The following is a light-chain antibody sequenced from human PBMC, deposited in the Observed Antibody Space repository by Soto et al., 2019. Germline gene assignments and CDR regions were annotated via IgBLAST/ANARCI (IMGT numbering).Light chain of an antibody. V-gene: IGKV3-11*01. CDR3: QQRSNWPSIT. CDR2: DAS. CDR1: QSVSSY. Sequence: IVLTQSPATLSLSPGERATLSCRASQSVSSYLAWYQQKPGQAPRLLIYDASNRATGIPARFSGSGSGTDFTLTISSLEPEDFAVYYCQQRSNWPSITFGQGTRWRL. J-gene: IGKJ5*01.